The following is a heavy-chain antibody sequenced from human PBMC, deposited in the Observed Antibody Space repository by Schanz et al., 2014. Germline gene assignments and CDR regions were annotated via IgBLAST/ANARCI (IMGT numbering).Heavy chain of an antibody. V-gene: IGHV1-3*01. J-gene: IGHJ3*02. CDR3: ARGGGPEDVFDI. CDR2: ISAYNGNT. Sequence: QVQLVQSWAEVKGPGASVKVSCKASGYSFTPFPIHWVRQAPGQRLEWMGWISAYNGNTNYAQKLQGRVTITRDTSASTAYMELSSLRSEDTAVYYCARGGGPEDVFDIWGQGTIRTVSS. CDR1: GYSFTPFP. D-gene: IGHD5-12*01.